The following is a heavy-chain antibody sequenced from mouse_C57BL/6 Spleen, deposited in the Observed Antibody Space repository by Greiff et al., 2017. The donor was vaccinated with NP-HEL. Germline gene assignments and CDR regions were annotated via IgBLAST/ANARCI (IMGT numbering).Heavy chain of an antibody. CDR1: GYTFTSYW. CDR2: IDPSDSYT. Sequence: VQLQQPGAELVMPGASVKLSCKASGYTFTSYWMHWVKQRPGQGLAWIGEIDPSDSYTNYNQKFKGKSTLTVDKSSSTAYMQLSSLTSEDSAVYYCARWGNGTFDYWGQGTTLTVSS. J-gene: IGHJ2*01. CDR3: ARWGNGTFDY. V-gene: IGHV1-69*01. D-gene: IGHD2-1*01.